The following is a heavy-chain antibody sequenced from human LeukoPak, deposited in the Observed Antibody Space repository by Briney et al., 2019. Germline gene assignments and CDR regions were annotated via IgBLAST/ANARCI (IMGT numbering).Heavy chain of an antibody. CDR3: VRPQQRTMVRGSAFDI. V-gene: IGHV3-53*01. CDR1: GFTVSSNY. Sequence: PGGSLRLSCAASGFTVSSNYMSWVRQAPGKGLEWVSVIYSGGSTYYADSVKGRFTISRDNSKNTLYLQMNSLRAEDTAVYYCVRPQQRTMVRGSAFDIWGQGTMVTVSS. D-gene: IGHD3-10*01. CDR2: IYSGGST. J-gene: IGHJ3*02.